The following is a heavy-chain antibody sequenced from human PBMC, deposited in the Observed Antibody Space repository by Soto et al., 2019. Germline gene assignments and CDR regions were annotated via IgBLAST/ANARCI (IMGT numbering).Heavy chain of an antibody. CDR2: IYYSGST. D-gene: IGHD3-10*01. J-gene: IGHJ4*02. Sequence: SETLSLTCTVSGGSISSSSYYWGWIRQPPGKGLEWIGSIYYSGSTYYNPSLKSRVTISVDTSKNQFSLKLSSVTAADTAVYYCASLRDYYGSGSYYKGFDYWGQGTLVTVSS. CDR3: ASLRDYYGSGSYYKGFDY. CDR1: GGSISSSSYY. V-gene: IGHV4-39*01.